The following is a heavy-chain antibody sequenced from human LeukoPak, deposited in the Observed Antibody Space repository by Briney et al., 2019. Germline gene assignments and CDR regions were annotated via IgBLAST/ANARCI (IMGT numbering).Heavy chain of an antibody. V-gene: IGHV4-38-2*01. Sequence: PSETLSLTCAVSGYSISSGYYWGWIRQPPGKGLEWIGSIYHSGSTYYNPSLKSRVTISVDTSKNQFSLKLSSVTAADTAVYYCASLLARWELRSRVYWGQGTLVSV. D-gene: IGHD1-26*01. J-gene: IGHJ4*02. CDR2: IYHSGST. CDR3: ASLLARWELRSRVY. CDR1: GYSISSGYY.